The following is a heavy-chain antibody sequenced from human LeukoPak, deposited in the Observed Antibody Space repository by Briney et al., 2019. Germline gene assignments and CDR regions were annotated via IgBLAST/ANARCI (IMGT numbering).Heavy chain of an antibody. CDR3: TSPSGYSYVTAREYYYYGMDV. J-gene: IGHJ6*02. D-gene: IGHD5-18*01. Sequence: SVKVSCKASGGTFSSYAISWVRQAPGQGLEWMGGIIPIFGTANYAQKFQGRVTITADESTSTAYMKLSSLRSEDTAVYYCTSPSGYSYVTAREYYYYGMDVWGQGTTVTVSS. CDR1: GGTFSSYA. V-gene: IGHV1-69*13. CDR2: IIPIFGTA.